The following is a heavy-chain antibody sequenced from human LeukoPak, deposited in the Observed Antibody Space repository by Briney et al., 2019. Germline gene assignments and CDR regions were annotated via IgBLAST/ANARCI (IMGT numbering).Heavy chain of an antibody. D-gene: IGHD3-22*01. J-gene: IGHJ4*02. CDR2: ISYDGSNK. CDR1: GFTFSTYA. V-gene: IGHV3-30*04. CDR3: ARDFSSYYHSTSNYGDAYFDY. Sequence: PGGSLRLSCAASGFTFSTYAMHWVRQAPGKGLEWVALISYDGSNKYYADSVKGRFTISRDNSKNTLYLQMNSLRTEDTAVYYCARDFSSYYHSTSNYGDAYFDYWGQGTLVTVSS.